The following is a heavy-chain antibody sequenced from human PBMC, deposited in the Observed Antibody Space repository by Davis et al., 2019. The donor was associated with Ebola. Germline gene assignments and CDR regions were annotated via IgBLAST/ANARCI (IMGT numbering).Heavy chain of an antibody. CDR2: IKQDGSEK. CDR3: AKLGGSYPQFDY. CDR1: GFTFSSYW. J-gene: IGHJ4*02. V-gene: IGHV3-7*01. D-gene: IGHD1-26*01. Sequence: GESLKISCAASGFTFSSYWMSWVRQAPGKGLEWVANIKQDGSEKYYADSVKGRFTISRDNFKNTLYLQMNSLRAEDTAVYYCAKLGGSYPQFDYWGQGTLVTVSS.